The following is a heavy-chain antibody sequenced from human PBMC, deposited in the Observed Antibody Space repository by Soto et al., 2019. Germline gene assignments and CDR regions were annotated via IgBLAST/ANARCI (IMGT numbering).Heavy chain of an antibody. CDR2: IYYSGST. J-gene: IGHJ6*02. Sequence: SETLSLTCTVSGGSISSGGYYWSWIRQHPGKGLEWIGYIYYSGSTYYNPSLKSRVTISVDTSKNQFSLKLSSVTAADTAVYYCARDSIAGSGLSYYGMDVWGQGTTVTAP. CDR3: ARDSIAGSGLSYYGMDV. V-gene: IGHV4-31*03. CDR1: GGSISSGGYY. D-gene: IGHD6-13*01.